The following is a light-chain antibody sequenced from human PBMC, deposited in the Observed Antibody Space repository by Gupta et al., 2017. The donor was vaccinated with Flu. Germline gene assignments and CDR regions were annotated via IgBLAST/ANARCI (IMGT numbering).Light chain of an antibody. CDR3: QNDSNRSPA. V-gene: IGKV3-15*01. CDR2: GAS. Sequence: VMTQSPATLSVSQGERATLSCRASQSVSSNLAWYQKKPGQAPRLLIYGASTRATDIPARCSGSGSGTEFTLTISSLQSEDVAVYSCQNDSNRSPAFGQGTKVEIK. J-gene: IGKJ2*01. CDR1: QSVSSN.